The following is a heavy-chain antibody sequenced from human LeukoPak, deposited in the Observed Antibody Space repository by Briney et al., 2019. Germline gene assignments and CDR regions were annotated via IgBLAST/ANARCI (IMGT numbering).Heavy chain of an antibody. CDR2: ISYDGSNK. V-gene: IGHV3-30*04. Sequence: AGGSLRLSCVASGFTFSSYAMHWVRQAPGKGLGWVAVISYDGSNKYYADSVKGRFTISRDNSKNTLYLQMNSLRAEDTAVYYCAREGITMIVVVITEGAFDIWGQGTMVTVSS. CDR3: AREGITMIVVVITEGAFDI. D-gene: IGHD3-22*01. J-gene: IGHJ3*02. CDR1: GFTFSSYA.